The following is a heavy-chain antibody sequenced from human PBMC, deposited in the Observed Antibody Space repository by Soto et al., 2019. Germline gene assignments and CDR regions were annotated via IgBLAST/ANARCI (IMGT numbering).Heavy chain of an antibody. J-gene: IGHJ5*02. CDR1: GGTFSSYA. V-gene: IGHV1-69*01. CDR2: IIPIFGTA. D-gene: IGHD3-9*01. CDR3: AREASTLRYFDWLSSCFDP. Sequence: QVQLVQSGAEVKKPGSSVKVSCTASGGTFSSYAISWVRQAPGQGLEWMGGIIPIFGTANYAQKFQGRVTITADESTSTAYMELSSLRSEDTAVYYCAREASTLRYFDWLSSCFDPWGQGTLVTVSS.